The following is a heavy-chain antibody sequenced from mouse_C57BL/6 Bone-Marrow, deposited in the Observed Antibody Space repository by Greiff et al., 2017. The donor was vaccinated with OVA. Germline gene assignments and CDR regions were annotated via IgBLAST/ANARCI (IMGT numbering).Heavy chain of an antibody. CDR2: IWSGGST. V-gene: IGHV2-2*01. CDR1: GFSLTSYG. D-gene: IGHD1-1*01. Sequence: VQLQQSGPGLVQPSQSLSITCTVSGFSLTSYGVHWVRQSPGKGLEWLGVIWSGGSTDYNAAFISRLSISKDNSKSPVFFKMNSLQADDTAIYYCARGYGSSWGYAMDYWGQGTSVTVSS. CDR3: ARGYGSSWGYAMDY. J-gene: IGHJ4*01.